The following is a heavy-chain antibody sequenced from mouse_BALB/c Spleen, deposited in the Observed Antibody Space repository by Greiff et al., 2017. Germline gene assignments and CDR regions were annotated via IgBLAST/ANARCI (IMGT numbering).Heavy chain of an antibody. D-gene: IGHD1-1*01. J-gene: IGHJ1*01. CDR1: GYAFSSYW. V-gene: IGHV1-80*01. CDR2: IYPGDGDT. CDR3: ASYTTVVAGDWYFDV. Sequence: VKLQESGAELVRPGSSVKISCKASGYAFSSYWMNWVKQRPGQGLEWIGQIYPGDGDTNYNGKFKGKATLTADKSSSTAYMQLSSLTSEDSAVYFCASYTTVVAGDWYFDVWGAGTTVTVSS.